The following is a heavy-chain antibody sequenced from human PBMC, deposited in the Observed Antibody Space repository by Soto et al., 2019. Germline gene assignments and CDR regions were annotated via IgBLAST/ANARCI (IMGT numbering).Heavy chain of an antibody. J-gene: IGHJ4*02. CDR2: ISGGGGSA. CDR1: EFTFSNYA. Sequence: GGSLRLSCAASEFTFSNYATSWVRQAPGKGLEWVSGISGGGGSAYYADSVKGRFTISRDNSKNTLYLQMNSLRAEDTAVYYCAKDGLWKRSIAVSGSYFEYWGQGILVTVSS. D-gene: IGHD6-19*01. CDR3: AKDGLWKRSIAVSGSYFEY. V-gene: IGHV3-23*01.